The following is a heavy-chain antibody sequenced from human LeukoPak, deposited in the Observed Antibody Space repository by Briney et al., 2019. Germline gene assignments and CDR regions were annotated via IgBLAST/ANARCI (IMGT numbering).Heavy chain of an antibody. D-gene: IGHD3-3*01. CDR2: INHSGST. V-gene: IGHV4-34*01. CDR3: ARLSGFSLYYYYMDV. J-gene: IGHJ6*03. CDR1: GGSFSGYY. Sequence: SETLSLTCTVYGGSFSGYYWSWIRQPPGKGLEWIGEINHSGSTNYSPSLKSRVTISVDTSKNQFSLKLSSVTAADTAVYYCARLSGFSLYYYYMDVWGKGTTVTVSS.